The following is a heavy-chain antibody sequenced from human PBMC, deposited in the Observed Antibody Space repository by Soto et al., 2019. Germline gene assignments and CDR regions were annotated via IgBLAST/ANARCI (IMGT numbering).Heavy chain of an antibody. CDR1: GYTFTSYG. CDR2: ISAYNGNT. Sequence: ASVKVSCKASGYTFTSYGISWVRQAPGQGLEWMGWISAYNGNTNYAQKLQGRVTVTIDTSTSTAYMELRSLRSDDTAVYYCASYCSSTSCPDKYGMDVWGQGTTVTVSS. CDR3: ASYCSSTSCPDKYGMDV. J-gene: IGHJ6*02. D-gene: IGHD2-2*01. V-gene: IGHV1-18*01.